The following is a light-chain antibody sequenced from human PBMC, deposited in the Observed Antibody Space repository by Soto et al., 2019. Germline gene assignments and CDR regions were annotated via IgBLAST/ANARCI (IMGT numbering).Light chain of an antibody. CDR1: SSDVGSYNL. V-gene: IGLV2-23*02. CDR3: CSHAGSSNHV. J-gene: IGLJ1*01. Sequence: QSALTQPASVSGSPGQSITISCTGTSSDVGSYNLVSWYQQHPGKAPKLMIYEVNKRPSGVSNRFSGSKSGNTASLTLSGLQAEDEADYYCCSHAGSSNHVFGTGTKLTVL. CDR2: EVN.